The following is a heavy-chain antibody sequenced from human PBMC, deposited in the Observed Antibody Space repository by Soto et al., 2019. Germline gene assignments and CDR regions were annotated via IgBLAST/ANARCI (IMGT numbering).Heavy chain of an antibody. CDR1: GGSISSYF. D-gene: IGHD2-15*01. CDR3: ARESTVVPLRTFDI. Sequence: SETLSLTCTVSGGSISSYFCSWIRQPAGKGLEWIGRIYTSGSTNYNPSLKSRVTMSVDTSKNQFSLKLSSVTAADTAVYYCARESTVVPLRTFDIWGQGTMVTVSS. J-gene: IGHJ3*02. V-gene: IGHV4-4*07. CDR2: IYTSGST.